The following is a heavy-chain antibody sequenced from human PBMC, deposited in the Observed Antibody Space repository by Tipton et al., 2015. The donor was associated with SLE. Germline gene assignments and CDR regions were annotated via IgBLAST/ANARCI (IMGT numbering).Heavy chain of an antibody. J-gene: IGHJ4*02. V-gene: IGHV3-48*03. CDR2: ISSSGSTI. CDR1: GFTFSTYE. D-gene: IGHD5-18*01. Sequence: SLRLSCAASGFTFSTYEMIWVRQAPGKGLEWVSYISSSGSTIDYADSVRGRFTISRDNAKNSLYLQMNSLRAEDTAVYYCASQGYSYGSYYFDYWGQGTLVTVSS. CDR3: ASQGYSYGSYYFDY.